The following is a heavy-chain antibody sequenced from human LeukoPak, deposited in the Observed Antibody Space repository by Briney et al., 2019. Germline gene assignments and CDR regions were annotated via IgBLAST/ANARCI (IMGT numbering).Heavy chain of an antibody. CDR2: ISCSGGST. CDR3: AKDTTTTLNYFDY. Sequence: GGTLRLSCAASGFTFSSYGMSWVRQAPGKGLGWVSAISCSGGSTYYADSVKGRFTISRDNPKNTLYLQMHSLRAEDTAVYYCAKDTTTTLNYFDYWGQGTLVTVSS. V-gene: IGHV3-23*01. CDR1: GFTFSSYG. D-gene: IGHD1-26*01. J-gene: IGHJ4*02.